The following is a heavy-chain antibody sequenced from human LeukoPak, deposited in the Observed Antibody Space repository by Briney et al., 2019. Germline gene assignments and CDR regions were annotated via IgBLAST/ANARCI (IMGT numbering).Heavy chain of an antibody. CDR3: ARDSGWLSVAYYFDY. CDR2: ISSSSYI. CDR1: GFTFSSYS. Sequence: GGSLRLSCAASGFTFSSYSMNWVRQAPGKGLEWVSSISSSSYIYYADSVEGRFTISRDNAKNSLYLQMNSLRAEDTAVYYCARDSGWLSVAYYFDYWGQGTLVTVSS. V-gene: IGHV3-21*01. D-gene: IGHD5-24*01. J-gene: IGHJ4*02.